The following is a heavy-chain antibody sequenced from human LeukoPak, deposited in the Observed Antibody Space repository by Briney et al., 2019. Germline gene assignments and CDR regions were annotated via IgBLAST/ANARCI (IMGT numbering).Heavy chain of an antibody. Sequence: PGGSLRPSCAASGFTFSSYWMHWVRQAPGKGLVWVSRINSDGSSTSYADSVKGRFTISRDNAKNTLYLQMNSLRAEDTAVYYCAREPYYYDSSGYRVFYYYMDVWGKGTTVTVSS. V-gene: IGHV3-74*01. CDR1: GFTFSSYW. D-gene: IGHD3-22*01. CDR3: AREPYYYDSSGYRVFYYYMDV. J-gene: IGHJ6*03. CDR2: INSDGSST.